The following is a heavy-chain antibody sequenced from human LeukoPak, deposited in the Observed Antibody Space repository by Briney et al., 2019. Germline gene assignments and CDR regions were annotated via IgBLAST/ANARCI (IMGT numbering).Heavy chain of an antibody. CDR3: ARGGAYYEDDAFDI. D-gene: IGHD3-22*01. J-gene: IGHJ3*02. CDR1: GFTFSSYW. CDR2: INSDGSST. Sequence: PGGSLRLSCAASGFTFSSYWMHWVRQAPGKGLVWVSRINSDGSSTSYADSVKGRFTISRDNAKNTLYLQMNSLRAEDTAVYYCARGGAYYEDDAFDIWGQGTMVTVSS. V-gene: IGHV3-74*01.